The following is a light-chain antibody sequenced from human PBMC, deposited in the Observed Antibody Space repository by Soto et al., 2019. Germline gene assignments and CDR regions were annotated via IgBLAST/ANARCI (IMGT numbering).Light chain of an antibody. CDR3: QQYGRSPPWT. V-gene: IGKV3-15*01. CDR2: RAS. CDR1: QSVSSN. J-gene: IGKJ1*01. Sequence: EIVMTQSPATLSVSPGERATLTCRTSQSVSSNLAWYQQKPGQAPRLLINRASTRAPGIPARFSGSASGTEFTLTISSLQSEDSAVYYCQQYGRSPPWTFGQGTKVDIK.